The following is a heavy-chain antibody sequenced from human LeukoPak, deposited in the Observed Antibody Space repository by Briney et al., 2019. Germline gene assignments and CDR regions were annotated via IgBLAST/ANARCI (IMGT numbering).Heavy chain of an antibody. J-gene: IGHJ4*02. CDR1: GFTVSSNY. CDR3: ARASYSSSVGFDY. V-gene: IGHV3-66*01. CDR2: IYSDGST. Sequence: PGGSLRLSCAASGFTVSSNYMSWVRQAPGKGLEWVSVIYSDGSTYYADSVKGRFTISRDNSKNTLYLQMNSLRAEDTAVYYCARASYSSSVGFDYWGQGTLVTVSS. D-gene: IGHD6-6*01.